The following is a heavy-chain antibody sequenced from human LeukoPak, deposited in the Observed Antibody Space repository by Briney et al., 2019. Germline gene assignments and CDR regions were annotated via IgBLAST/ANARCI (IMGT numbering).Heavy chain of an antibody. Sequence: PGGSLRLSCAASGFTFSIYDMHWLRQATGKGLEWGSAMGTAGDTYYPGSVKGRFTISRENAKNSLYLQMNSLRAGDTAVYYCARGLWEAGHAFDIWGQGTMVTVSS. J-gene: IGHJ3*02. V-gene: IGHV3-13*01. CDR1: GFTFSIYD. CDR3: ARGLWEAGHAFDI. CDR2: MGTAGDT. D-gene: IGHD5-18*01.